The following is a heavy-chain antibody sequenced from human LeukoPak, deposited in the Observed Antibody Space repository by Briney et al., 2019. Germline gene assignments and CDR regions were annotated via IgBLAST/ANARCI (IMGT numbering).Heavy chain of an antibody. V-gene: IGHV4-4*02. CDR2: VHLSGAT. CDR1: GGSITTTNW. J-gene: IGHJ4*02. CDR3: TRESGAFSPFGF. D-gene: IGHD1-26*01. Sequence: SETLSLTCAVSGGSITTTNWWSWVRQPPGKGLEWIGEVHLSGATNYNPSLESRVSMSIDKSKNHLSLEVTSVTAADTAIYYCTRESGAFSPFGFWGQGTLLIVSS.